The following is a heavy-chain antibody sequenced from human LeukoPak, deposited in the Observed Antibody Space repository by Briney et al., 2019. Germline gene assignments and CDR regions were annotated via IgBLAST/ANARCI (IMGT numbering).Heavy chain of an antibody. CDR3: ARDLEVRGGAAAGRPYYYYYAMDV. J-gene: IGHJ6*02. V-gene: IGHV3-48*03. Sequence: PGGSLRLSCAASGFTFSSYEMNWVRQAPGKGLEWVSYISGSGTSIYYADSVKGRFTISRDNAENSLYLQMNSLRAEDTAVYFCARDLEVRGGAAAGRPYYYYYAMDVWGQGTTVTVSS. D-gene: IGHD6-13*01. CDR1: GFTFSSYE. CDR2: ISGSGTSI.